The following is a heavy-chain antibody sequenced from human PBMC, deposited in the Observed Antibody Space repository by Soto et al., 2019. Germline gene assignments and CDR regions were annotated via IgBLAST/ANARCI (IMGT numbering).Heavy chain of an antibody. D-gene: IGHD1-1*01. J-gene: IGHJ6*02. CDR1: GVSVSSGDYY. Sequence: QVQLQESGPVLVKPSQTLSLSCNVYGVSVSSGDYYWSWIRQHAGGGLEWIGYIDRSGSTYYKPSLRARVIMSVDTSTNQIYLRLLSVTAADTAMYYCARDSGGNSENYYGLDAWGHGTTVTVSS. CDR2: IDRSGST. CDR3: ARDSGGNSENYYGLDA. V-gene: IGHV4-31*03.